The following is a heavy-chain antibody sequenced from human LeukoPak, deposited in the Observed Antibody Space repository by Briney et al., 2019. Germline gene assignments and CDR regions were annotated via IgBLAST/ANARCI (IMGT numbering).Heavy chain of an antibody. V-gene: IGHV5-51*01. CDR3: ATQVDTAMVTALYFDY. CDR1: GYSFTSYW. J-gene: IGHJ4*02. D-gene: IGHD5-18*01. CDR2: IYPGDSDT. Sequence: GESLKISCKGSGYSFTSYWIGWVRQMPGKGLEWMGIIYPGDSDTRYSPSFQGQVTISADKSISTVYQQWSSLKASDTAMYYCATQVDTAMVTALYFDYWGQGTLVTVSS.